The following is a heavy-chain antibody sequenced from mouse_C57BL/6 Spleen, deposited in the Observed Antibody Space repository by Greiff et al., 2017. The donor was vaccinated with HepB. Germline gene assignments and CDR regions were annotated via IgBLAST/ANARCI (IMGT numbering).Heavy chain of an antibody. Sequence: EVKLMESGPGLVKPSQSLSLTCSVTGYSITSGYYWNWIRQFPGNKLEWMGYISYDGSNNYNPSLKNRISITRDTSKNQFFLKLNSVTTEDTATYYWARDRIYDGYYWYFDVWGTGTTVTVSS. CDR3: ARDRIYDGYYWYFDV. J-gene: IGHJ1*03. V-gene: IGHV3-6*01. D-gene: IGHD2-3*01. CDR2: ISYDGSN. CDR1: GYSITSGYY.